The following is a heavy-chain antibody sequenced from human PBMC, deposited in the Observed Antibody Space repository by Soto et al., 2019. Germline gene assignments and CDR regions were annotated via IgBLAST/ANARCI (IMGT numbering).Heavy chain of an antibody. V-gene: IGHV4-61*01. J-gene: IGHJ4*02. CDR3: ARYRGYCSGGSCATVIDY. CDR1: GGSASSGSYY. Sequence: PSETLSLTCTVSGGSASSGSYYWSWIRQPPGKGLEWIGYIYYSGSTNYNPSLKSRVTISVDTSKNQFSLKLSSVTAADTAVYYCARYRGYCSGGSCATVIDYWGQGTLVTVSS. CDR2: IYYSGST. D-gene: IGHD2-15*01.